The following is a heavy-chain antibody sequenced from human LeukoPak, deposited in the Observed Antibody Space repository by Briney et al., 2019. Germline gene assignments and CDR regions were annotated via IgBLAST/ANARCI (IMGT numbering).Heavy chain of an antibody. J-gene: IGHJ4*02. CDR1: GDPISSYY. V-gene: IGHV4-4*07. D-gene: IGHD5-12*01. CDR2: IYASGIT. Sequence: SETLSLTCTVSGDPISSYYWSWIRQPAGKGLEWIGRIYASGITKYNPSLKSRLTMSVDTSKNQFSLKLSSVTAADTAVYYCAKDRVGYTGYDYYFDYWGQGTLVTVSS. CDR3: AKDRVGYTGYDYYFDY.